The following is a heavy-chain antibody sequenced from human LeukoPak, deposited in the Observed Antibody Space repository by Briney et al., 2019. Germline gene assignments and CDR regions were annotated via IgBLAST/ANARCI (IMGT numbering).Heavy chain of an antibody. J-gene: IGHJ5*02. D-gene: IGHD3-22*01. CDR1: GYTFTSYD. Sequence: ASVKVSCKASGYTFTSYDINSVRQATGQGLEWMGWMNPNSGNTGYAQKFQGRVTITRNTSISTAYMELSSLRSEDTAVYYCARGRGYTLGWFDPWGQGTLVTVSS. CDR3: ARGRGYTLGWFDP. CDR2: MNPNSGNT. V-gene: IGHV1-8*03.